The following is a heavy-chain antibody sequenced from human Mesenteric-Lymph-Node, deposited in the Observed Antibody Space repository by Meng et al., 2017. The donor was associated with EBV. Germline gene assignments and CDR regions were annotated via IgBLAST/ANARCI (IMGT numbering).Heavy chain of an antibody. CDR2: FDPEDGET. J-gene: IGHJ1*01. CDR1: GYTLTELS. D-gene: IGHD4-17*01. V-gene: IGHV1-24*01. Sequence: QVQLVQSGSELMKPXXSVKVACKVSGYTLTELSMHWVRQAPGKGLEWMGGFDPEDGETIYAQKFQGRVNMTEDTSTDTAYMELSSLRSEDTAVYYCATAGLGGDYVEYFQHWGQGTLVTVSS. CDR3: ATAGLGGDYVEYFQH.